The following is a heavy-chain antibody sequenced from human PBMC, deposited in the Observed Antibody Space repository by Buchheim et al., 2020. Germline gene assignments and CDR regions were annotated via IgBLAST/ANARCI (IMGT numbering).Heavy chain of an antibody. D-gene: IGHD3-10*01. Sequence: QVQLQESGPGLVKPSGTLSVTCAVSGGSIGNTHWWSWFRQSPGKGLEWIGEVYQSGSANYNPSLRSRVTISGDKSKNQFSPTLSSVTAADTAIYYCARAMVRGAFDYWGQGTL. CDR2: VYQSGSA. J-gene: IGHJ4*02. CDR1: GGSIGNTHW. V-gene: IGHV4-4*02. CDR3: ARAMVRGAFDY.